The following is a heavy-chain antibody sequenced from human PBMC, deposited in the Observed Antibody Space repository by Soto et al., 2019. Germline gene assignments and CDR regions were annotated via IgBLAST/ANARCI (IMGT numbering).Heavy chain of an antibody. D-gene: IGHD3-3*01. CDR3: ARGRTILGVVNFDY. CDR2: VIPIFSIM. V-gene: IGHV1-69*01. J-gene: IGHJ4*02. CDR1: GGTLSNYA. Sequence: QVQLVQSGAEVKKPGSSVKVSCKASGGTLSNYAIAWVRLAPGQGLEWVGGVIPIFSIMKYAQKFQDRVTFTADDSTKTAYMELSSLTSEDTAVYYCARGRTILGVVNFDYWGQGTLVTVS.